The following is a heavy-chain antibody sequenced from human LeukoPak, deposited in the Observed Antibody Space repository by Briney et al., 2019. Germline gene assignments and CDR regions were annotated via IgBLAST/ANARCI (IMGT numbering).Heavy chain of an antibody. J-gene: IGHJ4*02. Sequence: GGSLRLSCAASGFTFSDYYMSWIRQAPGKGLEWVSYISSSSSYTKYADSVKGRFTISRDNAKNSLYLQMNSLRAEDTAVYYCAGGGRYSSNWYFDFWGQGTLVTVSS. CDR2: ISSSSSYT. D-gene: IGHD6-13*01. CDR3: AGGGRYSSNWYFDF. CDR1: GFTFSDYY. V-gene: IGHV3-11*05.